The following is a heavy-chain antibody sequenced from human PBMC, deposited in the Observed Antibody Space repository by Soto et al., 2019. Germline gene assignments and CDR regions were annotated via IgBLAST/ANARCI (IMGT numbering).Heavy chain of an antibody. Sequence: ASVKVSCKASGYTFTGYYMHWVRQAPVQGLEWMGWINPNSGGTNYAQKFQGWVTMTRDTSISTAYMELSRLRSDDTAVYYCARALGQLSGCNYYYCYVMDVCGQRTTVTVSS. D-gene: IGHD6-13*01. CDR3: ARALGQLSGCNYYYCYVMDV. CDR1: GYTFTGYY. J-gene: IGHJ6*01. CDR2: INPNSGGT. V-gene: IGHV1-2*04.